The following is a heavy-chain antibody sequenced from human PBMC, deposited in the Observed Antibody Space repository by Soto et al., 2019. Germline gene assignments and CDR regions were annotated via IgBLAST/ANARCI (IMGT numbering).Heavy chain of an antibody. D-gene: IGHD1-7*01. CDR2: TYYRSKWYN. V-gene: IGHV6-1*01. J-gene: IGHJ6*02. CDR3: ARVNWNLGYYGMDV. CDR1: GDSVSSNSAA. Sequence: QTLSLTCAISGDSVSSNSAAWNWIRQSPSSGLEWLGRTYYRSKWYNDYAVSVKSRITINPATSKNQFSLQLNSVTPEDTAVYYCARVNWNLGYYGMDVWGQGTTVTVSS.